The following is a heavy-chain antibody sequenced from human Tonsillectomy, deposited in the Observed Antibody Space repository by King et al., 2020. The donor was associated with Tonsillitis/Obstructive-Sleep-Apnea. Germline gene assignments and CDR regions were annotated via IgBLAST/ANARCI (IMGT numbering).Heavy chain of an antibody. CDR2: ISLDGGST. V-gene: IGHV3-43*01. J-gene: IGHJ3*02. D-gene: IGHD5-24*01. CDR1: GFTLDEYT. CDR3: AKDIGRGDGYNLGYAFDI. Sequence: VQLVESGGVVVQPGGSLRLSCAASGFTLDEYTMHWVRQAPGKGLEWVSLISLDGGSTYFADSVKGRFTISKDNSKNSLYLQMNSVRTEDTPLYYCAKDIGRGDGYNLGYAFDIWGQGTMVTVSS.